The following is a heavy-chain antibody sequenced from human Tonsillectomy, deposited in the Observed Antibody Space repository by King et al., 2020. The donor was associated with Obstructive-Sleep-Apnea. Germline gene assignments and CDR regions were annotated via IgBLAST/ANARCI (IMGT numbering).Heavy chain of an antibody. Sequence: VQLQQSGPGLVKPSQTLSLTCVISGDSVSSNSAAWTWIRQSPSRGLEWLGRTYYRSRWYNDYAVSVKGRITINPDTSKNQFSLQLNSVTPEDTAVYYCASDSGIAVAGTLDYWGQGTLVTVSS. CDR2: TYYRSRWYN. J-gene: IGHJ4*02. V-gene: IGHV6-1*01. CDR3: ASDSGIAVAGTLDY. CDR1: GDSVSSNSAA. D-gene: IGHD6-19*01.